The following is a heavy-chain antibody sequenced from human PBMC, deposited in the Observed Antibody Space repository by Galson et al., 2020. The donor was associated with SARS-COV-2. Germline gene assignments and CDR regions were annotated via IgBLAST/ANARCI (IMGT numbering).Heavy chain of an antibody. Sequence: GESLKISCKASGYTFTSYGVSWVRQAPGQGLEWMGWISGYNGKTNYAQKLQGRVTMTIDTSTSTAYMEMRSLRTDDTAVYYCARGRVSAYETPADYWGQGTLVTVSS. CDR1: GYTFTSYG. V-gene: IGHV1-18*04. CDR2: ISGYNGKT. D-gene: IGHD5-12*01. J-gene: IGHJ4*02. CDR3: ARGRVSAYETPADY.